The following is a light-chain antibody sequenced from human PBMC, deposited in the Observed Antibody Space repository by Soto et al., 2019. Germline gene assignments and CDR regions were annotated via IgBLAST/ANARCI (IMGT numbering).Light chain of an antibody. V-gene: IGKV3-20*01. CDR2: GAS. Sequence: IVLTQSPGTLSLSPGERATLSCGASQRVTTNFLAWYQQKPGQAPRLLIYGASSRATGVPDRFSGSGSGTDFTLTISRLEPGDFAVYYCQQYGTPLFTFGPGTKVDIK. CDR3: QQYGTPLFT. J-gene: IGKJ3*01. CDR1: QRVTTNF.